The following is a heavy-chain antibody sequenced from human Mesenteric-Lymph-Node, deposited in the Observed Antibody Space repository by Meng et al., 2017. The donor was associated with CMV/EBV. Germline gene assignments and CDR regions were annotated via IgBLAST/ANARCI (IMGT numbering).Heavy chain of an antibody. J-gene: IGHJ3*02. V-gene: IGHV3-9*01. CDR3: AKGRSGWARDAFDI. CDR2: ISWNSDSI. Sequence: GGSLRLSCAASGFTFDDYAMHWVRQAPGKGLEWVSGISWNSDSIGYGDSVKGRFTISRDNAKNSLYLQMNSLRTEDTALYYCAKGRSGWARDAFDIWGQGTMVTVSS. D-gene: IGHD6-19*01. CDR1: GFTFDDYA.